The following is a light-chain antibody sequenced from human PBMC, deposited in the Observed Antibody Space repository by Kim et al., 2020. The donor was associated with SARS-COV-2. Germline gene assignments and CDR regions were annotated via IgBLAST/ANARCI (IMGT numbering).Light chain of an antibody. CDR3: NSRDSSGNHLGV. CDR1: SLRSYY. CDR2: GQN. Sequence: LGQTVKITCHGDSLRSYYASWYQQKPGQAPVLVIYGQNNRPSGIPDRFSGSSSGNTASLTITGAQAEDEADYYCNSRDSSGNHLGVFGTGTKVTVL. V-gene: IGLV3-19*01. J-gene: IGLJ1*01.